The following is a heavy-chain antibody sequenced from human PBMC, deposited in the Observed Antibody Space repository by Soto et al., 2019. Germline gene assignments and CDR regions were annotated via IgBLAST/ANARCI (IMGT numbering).Heavy chain of an antibody. CDR2: IYYSGST. Sequence: SETLSLTCTVSGVSIRTCYWSWIRQRPGKGLEWIGYIYYSGSTNYNPSLKSRVTISIDTSKNQFSLKLSSVTAADTAAYYCATSGYSYGMDVWGQGTTVTVS. CDR1: GVSIRTCY. CDR3: ATSGYSYGMDV. J-gene: IGHJ6*02. V-gene: IGHV4-59*01.